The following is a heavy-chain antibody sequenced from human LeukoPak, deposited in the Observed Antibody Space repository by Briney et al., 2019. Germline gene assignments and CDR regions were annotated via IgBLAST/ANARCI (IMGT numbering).Heavy chain of an antibody. CDR1: GGSISSYY. CDR2: IYYSGST. V-gene: IGHV4-59*01. CDR3: ARGGRKRFEERFRTQENWFDP. D-gene: IGHD3-10*01. Sequence: SETLSLTCTVSGGSISSYYWSWIRQPPGKGLEWIGYIYYSGSTNYNPSLKSRVTISVDTSKNQFSLKLSSVTAADTAVYYCARGGRKRFEERFRTQENWFDPWGQGTLVTVSS. J-gene: IGHJ5*02.